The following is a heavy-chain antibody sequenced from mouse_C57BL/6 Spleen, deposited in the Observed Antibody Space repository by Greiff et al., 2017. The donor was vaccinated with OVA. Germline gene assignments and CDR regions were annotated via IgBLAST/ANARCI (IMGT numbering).Heavy chain of an antibody. CDR2: IHPNSGST. CDR3: ASDAGSSYVYFDY. CDR1: GYTFTSYW. V-gene: IGHV1-64*01. D-gene: IGHD1-1*01. Sequence: QVQLQQPGAELVKPGASVKLSCKASGYTFTSYWMHWVKQRPGQGLEWIGMIHPNSGSTNYNEKFKSKATLTVDKSSSTAYMQLSSLTSEDSAVYYCASDAGSSYVYFDYWGQGTTLTVSS. J-gene: IGHJ2*01.